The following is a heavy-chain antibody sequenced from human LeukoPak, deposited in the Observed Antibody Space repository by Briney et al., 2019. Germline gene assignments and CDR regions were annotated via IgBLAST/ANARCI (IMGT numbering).Heavy chain of an antibody. Sequence: PGGSLRLSCAASGFTFSSYAMSWVRQAPGKGLEWVSAISGSGGSTYYADSVKGRFTISRDNSKNTLYLQMNSLRAEDTAVYYCAKGGKGVLVPYYFDYWGQGTLVTVSS. CDR1: GFTFSSYA. CDR2: ISGSGGST. D-gene: IGHD6-13*01. V-gene: IGHV3-23*01. J-gene: IGHJ4*02. CDR3: AKGGKGVLVPYYFDY.